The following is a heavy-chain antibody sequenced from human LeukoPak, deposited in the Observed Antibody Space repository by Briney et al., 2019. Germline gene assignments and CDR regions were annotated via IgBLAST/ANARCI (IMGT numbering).Heavy chain of an antibody. J-gene: IGHJ4*02. CDR1: GFTSRTSA. V-gene: IGHV3-23*01. CDR2: ISNSGDGT. Sequence: GGSLRLSCAVSGFTSRTSAMSWIRQAPGKGLEWVSGISNSGDGTYYAASVKGRFTISRDNSKNTLYLQMNSLRAEDTAVYYCAKDLTHYYGSGSHDYWGQGTLVTVSS. CDR3: AKDLTHYYGSGSHDY. D-gene: IGHD3-10*01.